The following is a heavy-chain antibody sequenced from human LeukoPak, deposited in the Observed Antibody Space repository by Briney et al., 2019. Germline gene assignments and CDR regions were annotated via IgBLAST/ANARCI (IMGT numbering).Heavy chain of an antibody. CDR1: GGSISSYY. CDR2: IYYSGST. Sequence: SETLSLTCTVSGGSISSYYWSWIRQPPGKGLEWIGYIYYSGSTNYNPSLKSRVTISVDTSKNQFSLKLSSVTAADTAVYYCARYAELGWFDPWGQGTLVTVSS. D-gene: IGHD1-26*01. CDR3: ARYAELGWFDP. J-gene: IGHJ5*02. V-gene: IGHV4-59*08.